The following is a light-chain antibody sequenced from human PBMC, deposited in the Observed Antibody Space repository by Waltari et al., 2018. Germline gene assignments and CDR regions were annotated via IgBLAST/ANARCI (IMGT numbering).Light chain of an antibody. Sequence: QSALTQPASVSGSPGQLITIPCTVIGSAIDDSDFVSWYQHQPGKAPRVIIYDVTNRPSGISHRFSASKSANTASLTISGLQPEDEGDYYCTSQALDGVVLFGGGTQVTV. CDR1: GSAIDDSDF. CDR3: TSQALDGVVL. J-gene: IGLJ3*02. V-gene: IGLV2-14*03. CDR2: DVT.